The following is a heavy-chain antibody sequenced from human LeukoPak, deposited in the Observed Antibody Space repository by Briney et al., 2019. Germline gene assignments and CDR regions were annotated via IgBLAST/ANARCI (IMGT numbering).Heavy chain of an antibody. Sequence: GGSLRLSCAASGFTFTNYAMTWVRQAPGKGLEWFSGISEGVGTTYYADSVKGRFTISRDHSKNTQYLQMNSLRAEDTALYYCAKREKGTTGRFFDYWGQGTLVTVSS. CDR3: AKREKGTTGRFFDY. CDR1: GFTFTNYA. V-gene: IGHV3-23*01. D-gene: IGHD4-17*01. J-gene: IGHJ4*02. CDR2: ISEGVGTT.